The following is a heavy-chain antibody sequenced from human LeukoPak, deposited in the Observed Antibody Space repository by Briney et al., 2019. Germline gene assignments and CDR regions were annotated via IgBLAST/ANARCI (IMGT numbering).Heavy chain of an antibody. V-gene: IGHV4-59*08. CDR1: GGSISSYY. CDR2: IYSSGST. CDR3: ASTRLYYYDSSGYNFDY. Sequence: PSETLSLTCTVSGGSISSYYWSWIRQPPGKGLEWIGYIYSSGSTNYNPSLKSRVTISVDTSKNQFSLKLSSVTAADTAVYYCASTRLYYYDSSGYNFDYWGQGTLVTVSS. J-gene: IGHJ4*02. D-gene: IGHD3-22*01.